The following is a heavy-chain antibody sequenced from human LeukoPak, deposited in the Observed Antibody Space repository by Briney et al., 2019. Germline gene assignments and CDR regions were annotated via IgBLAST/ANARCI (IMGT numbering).Heavy chain of an antibody. CDR1: GYTFTSYD. J-gene: IGHJ4*02. CDR2: MNPNSGNT. D-gene: IGHD3-10*01. CDR3: ARGRRVRGVINFDF. Sequence: ASVKVSCKASGYTFTSYDINWVRQATGQGLEWMGWMNPNSGNTGYAQKFQGRVTMTRNTSISTAYMELSSLRSEDTAVYYCARGRRVRGVINFDFWGQGTLSPSPQ. V-gene: IGHV1-8*01.